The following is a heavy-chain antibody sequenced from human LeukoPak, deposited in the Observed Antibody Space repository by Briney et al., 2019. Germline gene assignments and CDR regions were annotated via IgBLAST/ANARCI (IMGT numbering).Heavy chain of an antibody. J-gene: IGHJ4*02. CDR1: GDSISTYS. CDR3: ARDDGEGIDY. CDR2: IHSSRGT. Sequence: SSETLSLTCTVSGDSISTYSWSWLRQPPGKGLEGIGYIHSSRGTNYNPSLKSRVTISPDTSRNQFSLKLSSVTAADTAVYYCARDDGEGIDYWGQGTLVTVSS. V-gene: IGHV4-59*12. D-gene: IGHD3-10*01.